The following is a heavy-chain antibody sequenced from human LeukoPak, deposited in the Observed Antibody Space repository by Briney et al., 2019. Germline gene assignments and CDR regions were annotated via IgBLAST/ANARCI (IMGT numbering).Heavy chain of an antibody. CDR2: IYHSGST. CDR1: GGSISSSNW. V-gene: IGHV4-4*02. Sequence: SETLSLTCAVSGGSISSSNWWSWVRQPPGKGLEWIGEIYHSGSTNYNPSLKSRVTISVDKTKNQFSLKLSSVTAADTAVYYCARDRAGFHDAFDIWGQGTMVTVSS. CDR3: ARDRAGFHDAFDI. D-gene: IGHD3-10*01. J-gene: IGHJ3*02.